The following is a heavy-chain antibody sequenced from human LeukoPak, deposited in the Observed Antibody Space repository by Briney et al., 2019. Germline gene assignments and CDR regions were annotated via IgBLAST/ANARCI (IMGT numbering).Heavy chain of an antibody. Sequence: GGSLRLSCAASGFTFSSYAMYWVRQAPGKGLEWVSVIIGSGGSTYYADSVKGRFTISRDNSKNTLYLQMNSLRAEDTAVYYCVERGHAGGTFLPYTLDYWGQGTLVTVSS. CDR2: IIGSGGST. J-gene: IGHJ4*02. CDR1: GFTFSSYA. D-gene: IGHD1-26*01. CDR3: VERGHAGGTFLPYTLDY. V-gene: IGHV3-23*01.